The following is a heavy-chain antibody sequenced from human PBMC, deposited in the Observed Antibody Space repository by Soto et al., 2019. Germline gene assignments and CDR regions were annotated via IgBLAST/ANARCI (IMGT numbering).Heavy chain of an antibody. J-gene: IGHJ4*02. CDR1: GFTFSSYG. CDR3: VRDPAGITDFDY. Sequence: PGGSLRLSCAASGFTFSSYGMHWVRQAPGKGLEWVAVIWYDGSNKYYADSVKGRFTISRDNSKNTLYLQMNSLRAEDTAVYFCVRDPAGITDFDYWGQGTQVTVSS. D-gene: IGHD1-20*01. V-gene: IGHV3-33*01. CDR2: IWYDGSNK.